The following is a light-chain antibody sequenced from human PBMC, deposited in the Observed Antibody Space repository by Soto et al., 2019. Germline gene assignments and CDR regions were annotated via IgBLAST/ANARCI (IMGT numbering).Light chain of an antibody. V-gene: IGKV3-15*01. J-gene: IGKJ4*01. CDR1: QSVSSN. CDR3: QQYNNWLT. Sequence: EIVMTQSPATLSVSPGERATLSGRARQSVSSNLAWYQQKPGQAPRLLIYGASTRATGIPARFSGSGSGTEFTLTISSLQSEDFAVYSCQQYNNWLTFGGGTKVDI. CDR2: GAS.